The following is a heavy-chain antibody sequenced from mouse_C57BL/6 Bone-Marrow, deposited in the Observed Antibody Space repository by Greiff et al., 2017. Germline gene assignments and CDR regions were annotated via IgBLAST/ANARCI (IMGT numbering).Heavy chain of an antibody. D-gene: IGHD1-1*01. Sequence: QVQLKESGPELVKPGASVKISCKASGYTFTDYYINWVKQRPGQGLEWIGWIYPGSGNTKYNEKFKGKATLTVDTSSSTAYMQLSSLTSEDSAVXFCAREEGYYGSSYVFWYFDVWGTGTTVTVSS. CDR1: GYTFTDYY. CDR3: AREEGYYGSSYVFWYFDV. J-gene: IGHJ1*03. V-gene: IGHV1-84*01. CDR2: IYPGSGNT.